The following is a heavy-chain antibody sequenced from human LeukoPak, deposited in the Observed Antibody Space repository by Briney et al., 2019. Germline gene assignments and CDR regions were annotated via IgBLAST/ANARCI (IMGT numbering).Heavy chain of an antibody. CDR1: GFTFDDYA. V-gene: IGHV3-9*01. J-gene: IGHJ6*02. CDR2: ISWNSGSI. Sequence: GGSLRLSCAASGFTFDDYAMHWVRRAPGKGLEWVSGISWNSGSIGYADSVKGRFTISRDNAKNSLYLQMNSLRAEDTAVYYCARRYYYYYGMDVWGQGTTVTVSS. CDR3: ARRYYYYYGMDV.